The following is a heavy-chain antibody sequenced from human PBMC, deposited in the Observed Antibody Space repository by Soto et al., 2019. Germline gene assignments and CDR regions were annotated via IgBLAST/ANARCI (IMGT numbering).Heavy chain of an antibody. D-gene: IGHD1-7*01. Sequence: ASVKVSCRASGGTFSNYVVIWVRQAPGQGLEWMGRIIPISGAANYAQKFQGRVTITADKSTSTSYMELSSLRSEDTAVYYCARDMTRTVVTYFAFWGQGTLVTVSS. CDR3: ARDMTRTVVTYFAF. V-gene: IGHV1-69*06. CDR2: IIPISGAA. J-gene: IGHJ4*02. CDR1: GGTFSNYV.